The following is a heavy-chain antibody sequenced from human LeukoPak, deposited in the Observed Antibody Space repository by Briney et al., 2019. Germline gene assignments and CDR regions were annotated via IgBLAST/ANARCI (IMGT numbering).Heavy chain of an antibody. V-gene: IGHV1-69*04. J-gene: IGHJ6*02. Sequence: SVKVSCKASGGTFSSYAISWVRQAPGQGLEWMGRIIPILGIANYAQKFQGRVTITADKSTSTAYMELSSLRSEDTAVYYCARAYDSSGYSMGYYYYGMDVWGQGTTVTVSS. CDR2: IIPILGIA. CDR3: ARAYDSSGYSMGYYYYGMDV. D-gene: IGHD3-22*01. CDR1: GGTFSSYA.